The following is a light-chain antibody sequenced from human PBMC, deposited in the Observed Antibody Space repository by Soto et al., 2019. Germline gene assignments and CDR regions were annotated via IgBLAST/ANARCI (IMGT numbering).Light chain of an antibody. J-gene: IGLJ1*01. Sequence: QSVMTQPPSVSAAPGQRVTISCSGSSSNIGGNSVSWYQQLPGTAPKLLIYDDDKRPSGIPDRFSDSKSGTSATLGITGFQTGDEADYYCGSWDSSLSAYVFGTGIKLTVL. CDR3: GSWDSSLSAYV. V-gene: IGLV1-51*01. CDR1: SSNIGGNS. CDR2: DDD.